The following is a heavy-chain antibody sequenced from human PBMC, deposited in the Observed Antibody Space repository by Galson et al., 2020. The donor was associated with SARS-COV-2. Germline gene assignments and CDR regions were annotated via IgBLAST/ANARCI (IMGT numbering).Heavy chain of an antibody. Sequence: SLKISCAASGLTFDDYAMHWVRQAPGKGLEWVSGISWNSGSIGYADSVKGRFTISRDNAKNSLYLQMNSLRAEDTALYYCAKATPKGWDLYYFDYWGEGTVVTGSS. CDR2: ISWNSGSI. CDR1: GLTFDDYA. CDR3: AKATPKGWDLYYFDY. D-gene: IGHD1-26*01. V-gene: IGHV3-9*01. J-gene: IGHJ4*02.